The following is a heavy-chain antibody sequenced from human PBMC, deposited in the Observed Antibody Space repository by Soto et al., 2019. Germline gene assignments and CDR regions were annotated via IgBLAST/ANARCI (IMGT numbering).Heavy chain of an antibody. CDR2: IWYDGSNK. Sequence: QVQLVESGGGVVQPGRSLRLSCAASGFTFSSYGMHWVRQAPGKGLEWVAVIWYDGSNKYYADSVKGRFTISRDNSKNTLYLQMNSLRAEDTAVYYCARWWIQLWPLDYWCQGTLVTVSS. J-gene: IGHJ4*02. CDR1: GFTFSSYG. V-gene: IGHV3-33*01. CDR3: ARWWIQLWPLDY. D-gene: IGHD5-18*01.